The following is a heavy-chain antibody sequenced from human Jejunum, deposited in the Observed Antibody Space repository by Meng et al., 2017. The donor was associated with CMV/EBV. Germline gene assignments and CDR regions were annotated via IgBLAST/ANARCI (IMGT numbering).Heavy chain of an antibody. J-gene: IGHJ4*02. CDR2: RRFDCTGH. CDR1: GFGFANYA. CDR3: AKGGGSPRYPIDF. V-gene: IGHV3-30*02. D-gene: IGHD1-26*01. Sequence: SGFGFANYAMYWVRQPPGQGLGWLSFRRFDCTGHFYSDPVQGRFTISTDNSRKILNLQMNSLLPEATAVYYCAKGGGSPRYPIDFWGQGTPVTVSS.